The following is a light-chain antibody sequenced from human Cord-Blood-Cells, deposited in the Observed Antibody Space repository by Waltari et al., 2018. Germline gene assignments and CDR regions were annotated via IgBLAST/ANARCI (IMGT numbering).Light chain of an antibody. Sequence: QSALTQPASVSGSPGQSITISCPGTSSAVGGYNSVSWYQQHPGKAPNLMLYDVSNRPSGVSNRFSGSKSGNTASLTISGLQAEDEADYYCSSYTSSSTLVFGGGTKLTVL. CDR2: DVS. J-gene: IGLJ3*02. CDR3: SSYTSSSTLV. CDR1: SSAVGGYNS. V-gene: IGLV2-14*01.